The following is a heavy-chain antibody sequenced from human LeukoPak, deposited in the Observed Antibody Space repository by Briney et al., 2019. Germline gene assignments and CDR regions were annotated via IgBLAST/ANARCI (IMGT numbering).Heavy chain of an antibody. CDR3: ARDSEFYDGSNYTYYFDL. Sequence: PSETLSLTCSVSGYSISRNYWWGWIRQPPGKGLEWMGSIFHSGRTDYNPSLKGRITISLDATKNQFSLKLSSVTAADTAVYYCARDSEFYDGSNYTYYFDLWGQGTLVTVSS. CDR1: GYSISRNYW. V-gene: IGHV4-38-2*02. CDR2: IFHSGRT. D-gene: IGHD5-24*01. J-gene: IGHJ4*02.